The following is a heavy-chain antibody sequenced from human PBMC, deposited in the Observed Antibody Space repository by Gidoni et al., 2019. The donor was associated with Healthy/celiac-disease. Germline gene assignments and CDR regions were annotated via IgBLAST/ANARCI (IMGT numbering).Heavy chain of an antibody. D-gene: IGHD3-9*01. V-gene: IGHV4-4*07. CDR1: GGSISSYY. J-gene: IGHJ3*02. CDR2: IYTSGST. CDR3: ARAGGYDILTGYYLNAFDI. Sequence: QVQLQASGPGLVKPSETLSLTCTVSGGSISSYYWSWIRQPAGKGLEWIGRIYTSGSTNYNPSIKSRVTMSVDTSKNQFSLKLSSVTAADTAVYYCARAGGYDILTGYYLNAFDIWGQGTMVTVSS.